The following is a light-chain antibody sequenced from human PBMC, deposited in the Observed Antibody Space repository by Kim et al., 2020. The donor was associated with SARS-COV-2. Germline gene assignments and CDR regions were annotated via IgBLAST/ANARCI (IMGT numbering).Light chain of an antibody. CDR1: SSDVGGYNY. Sequence: QPASVSGSPGQSITISCTGTSSDVGGYNYVSWYQQHPGKAPKLMIYDVNKRPSGVSNRFSGSKSGNTASLTISGLQAEDEADYYCSSYTSSSTSVFGTGTKVTVL. V-gene: IGLV2-14*03. CDR3: SSYTSSSTSV. CDR2: DVN. J-gene: IGLJ1*01.